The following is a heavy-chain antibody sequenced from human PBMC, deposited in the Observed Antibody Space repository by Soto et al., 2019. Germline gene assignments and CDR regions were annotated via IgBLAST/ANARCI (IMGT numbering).Heavy chain of an antibody. V-gene: IGHV1-3*01. CDR3: ARGGNYPLYYFDY. D-gene: IGHD4-4*01. CDR1: GYTFTRYA. Sequence: ASVKVSCKASGYTFTRYAMHWVRQAPGQRLEWMGWINAGNGNTKYSQKFQGRVTITRDTSASTAYMELSSLRSEDTAVYYCARGGNYPLYYFDYWGQGTLVTVSS. J-gene: IGHJ4*02. CDR2: INAGNGNT.